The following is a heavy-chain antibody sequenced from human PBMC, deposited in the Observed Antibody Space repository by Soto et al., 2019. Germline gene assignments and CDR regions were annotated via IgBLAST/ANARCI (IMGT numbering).Heavy chain of an antibody. V-gene: IGHV4-31*03. Sequence: TLSLTCTVSGDSISGGASFWSWMRQPPGKGLEWIANVYYSGSSYYNPSLKSRLTISVDTTKNQFSLQLKSMTAAETAVYSCAKLSCTSSTCYFPGWFDPWGQGTLVTVSS. CDR1: GDSISGGASF. CDR3: AKLSCTSSTCYFPGWFDP. D-gene: IGHD2-2*01. CDR2: VYYSGSS. J-gene: IGHJ5*02.